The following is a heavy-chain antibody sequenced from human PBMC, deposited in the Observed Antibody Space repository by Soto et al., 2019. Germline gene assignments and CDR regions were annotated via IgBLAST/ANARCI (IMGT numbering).Heavy chain of an antibody. CDR1: GWSFSGYY. Sequence: PSETLSLTCAFYGWSFSGYYWSWIRQPPGKGLEWIGEINHSGSTNYNPSLKSRVTISVDTSKNQFSLKLSSVTAADTAVYYCARGVRRDGYSYDAFDIWGQGTMVTVSS. V-gene: IGHV4-34*01. CDR2: INHSGST. CDR3: ARGVRRDGYSYDAFDI. J-gene: IGHJ3*02. D-gene: IGHD3-10*01.